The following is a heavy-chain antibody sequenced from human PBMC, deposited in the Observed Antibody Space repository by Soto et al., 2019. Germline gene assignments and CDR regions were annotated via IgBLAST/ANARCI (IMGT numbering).Heavy chain of an antibody. D-gene: IGHD6-19*01. V-gene: IGHV4-31*03. J-gene: IGHJ4*02. CDR1: GGSISSGGYY. CDR2: IYYSGST. CDR3: ATQWTSGNFFDY. Sequence: ASETLSLTCTVSGGSISSGGYYWSWIRQHPGKGLEWIGYIYYSGSTYYNPSLKSRVTISVDTSKNQFSLKLSSVTAADTAVYYCATQWTSGNFFDYWGQGTLVTVSS.